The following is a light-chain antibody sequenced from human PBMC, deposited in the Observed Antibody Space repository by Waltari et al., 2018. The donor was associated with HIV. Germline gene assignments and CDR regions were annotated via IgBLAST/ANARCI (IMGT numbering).Light chain of an antibody. CDR3: QQYNYWPPYT. Sequence: EILITHYPATLPVSPGDRVTLSCSASQTIISNLAWYQQKPGQAPRLLIYGASARAAGVPARFTGSGSGTEFTLTISSLQSEDFAVYYCQQYNYWPPYTFGQGTKLEIK. CDR1: QTIISN. J-gene: IGKJ2*01. V-gene: IGKV3-15*01. CDR2: GAS.